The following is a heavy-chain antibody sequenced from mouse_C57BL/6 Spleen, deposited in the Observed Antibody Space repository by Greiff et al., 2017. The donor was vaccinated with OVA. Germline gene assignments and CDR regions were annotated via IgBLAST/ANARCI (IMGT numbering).Heavy chain of an antibody. V-gene: IGHV3-6*01. J-gene: IGHJ4*01. CDR3: ARWGYYGYDGYAMVY. CDR1: GYSITSGYY. D-gene: IGHD2-2*01. CDR2: ISYDGSN. Sequence: EVQLQQSGPGLVKPSQSLSLTCSVTGYSITSGYYWNWIRQFPGNKLEWMGYISYDGSNNYNPSLKNRISITRDTSKNQFFLKLNSVTTEDTATYYCARWGYYGYDGYAMVYWGQGTSVTVSS.